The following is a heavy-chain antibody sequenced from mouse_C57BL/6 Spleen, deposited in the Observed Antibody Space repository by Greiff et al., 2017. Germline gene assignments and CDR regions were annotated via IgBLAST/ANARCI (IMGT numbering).Heavy chain of an antibody. D-gene: IGHD2-1*01. Sequence: QVQPQQPGAELVRPGSSVKLSCKASGYTFTSYWMHWVKQRPIQGLEWIGNIDPSDSETHYNQKFKDKATLTVDKSSSTAYMQLSSLTSEDSAVYYCARDGKHAMDYWGQGTSVTVSS. J-gene: IGHJ4*01. CDR3: ARDGKHAMDY. CDR2: IDPSDSET. V-gene: IGHV1-52*01. CDR1: GYTFTSYW.